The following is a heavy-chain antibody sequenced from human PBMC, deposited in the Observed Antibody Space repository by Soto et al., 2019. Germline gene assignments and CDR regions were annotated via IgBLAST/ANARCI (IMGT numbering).Heavy chain of an antibody. CDR2: ISYDGSNK. Sequence: GGSLRLSCAASGFPFSSHGMHWVRQAPGKGLEWVAVISYDGSNKYYADSVKGRFTISRDNSKNTLYLQMNSLRAEDTAVYYCAKGNQSRRSIAVAAPDYWGQGTLVTVSS. J-gene: IGHJ4*02. CDR3: AKGNQSRRSIAVAAPDY. CDR1: GFPFSSHG. D-gene: IGHD6-19*01. V-gene: IGHV3-30*18.